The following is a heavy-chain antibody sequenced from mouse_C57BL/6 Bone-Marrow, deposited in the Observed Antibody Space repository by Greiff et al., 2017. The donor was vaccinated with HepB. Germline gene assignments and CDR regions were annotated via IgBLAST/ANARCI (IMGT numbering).Heavy chain of an antibody. CDR1: GFTFSSYG. V-gene: IGHV5-6*01. D-gene: IGHD2-13*01. Sequence: DVQLVESGGDLVKPGGSLKLSCAASGFTFSSYGMSWVRQTPDKRLEWVATISSGGSYTYYPDSVKGRFTISRDNAKNTLYLQMSSLKSEDTAMYYCARLGTNYYAMDYWGQGTSVTVSS. CDR2: ISSGGSYT. CDR3: ARLGTNYYAMDY. J-gene: IGHJ4*01.